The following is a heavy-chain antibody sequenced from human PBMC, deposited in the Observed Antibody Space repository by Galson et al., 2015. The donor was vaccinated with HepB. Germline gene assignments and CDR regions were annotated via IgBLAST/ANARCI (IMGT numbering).Heavy chain of an antibody. J-gene: IGHJ5*02. V-gene: IGHV1-69*04. D-gene: IGHD3-22*01. Sequence: SVKVSCKVSGGTFSSYAISWVRQAPGQGLEWMGRIIPILGIANYAQKFQGRVTITADKSTSTAYMELSSLRSEDTAVYYCARATGPGTYYYDSSGYFPFDPWGQGTLVTVSS. CDR2: IIPILGIA. CDR1: GGTFSSYA. CDR3: ARATGPGTYYYDSSGYFPFDP.